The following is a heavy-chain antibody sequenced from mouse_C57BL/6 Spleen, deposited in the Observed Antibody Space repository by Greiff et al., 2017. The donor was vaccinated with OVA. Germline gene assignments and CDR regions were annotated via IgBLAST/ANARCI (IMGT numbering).Heavy chain of an antibody. Sequence: QVQLQQPGAELVKPGASVKLSCKASGYTFTSYWMHWVKQRPGQGLEWIGMIHPNSGSTNYNEKFKSKATLTVDKSSSTAYMQLSSLTSEDSAVYYCAREGYDYGSRGDFDYWGQGTTLTVSS. V-gene: IGHV1-64*01. D-gene: IGHD1-1*01. CDR3: AREGYDYGSRGDFDY. CDR2: IHPNSGST. J-gene: IGHJ2*01. CDR1: GYTFTSYW.